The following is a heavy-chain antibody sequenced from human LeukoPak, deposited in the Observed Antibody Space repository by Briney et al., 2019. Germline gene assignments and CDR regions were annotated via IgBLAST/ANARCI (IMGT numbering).Heavy chain of an antibody. Sequence: QTGGSLRLSCAASGFTFSSYGMHWVRQAPGKGLEWVAFIRYDGSNKYYADSVKGRFTISRGNSKNTLYLQMNSLRAEDTAVYYCAKDTPDSSAYYLENWGQGTLVTVSS. CDR3: AKDTPDSSAYYLEN. CDR2: IRYDGSNK. D-gene: IGHD3-22*01. V-gene: IGHV3-30*02. CDR1: GFTFSSYG. J-gene: IGHJ4*02.